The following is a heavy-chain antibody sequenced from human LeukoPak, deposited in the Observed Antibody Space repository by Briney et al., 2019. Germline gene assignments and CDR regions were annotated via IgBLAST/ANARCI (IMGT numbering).Heavy chain of an antibody. Sequence: SETLSLTCSVSGGSISSSSHYWDWIRQPPGEGLEWIGSIYYSGSTYYNPSLKSRVTISVDTSKNQFSLKLISVTAADTVVYYCAREDTGGLDYWGQGILVTVSP. V-gene: IGHV4-39*07. J-gene: IGHJ4*02. CDR3: AREDTGGLDY. CDR2: IYYSGST. D-gene: IGHD2-8*02. CDR1: GGSISSSSHY.